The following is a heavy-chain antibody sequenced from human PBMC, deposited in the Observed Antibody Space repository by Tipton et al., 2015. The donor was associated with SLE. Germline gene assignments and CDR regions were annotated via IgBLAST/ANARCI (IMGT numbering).Heavy chain of an antibody. CDR2: IYYSGST. D-gene: IGHD5-18*01. J-gene: IGHJ3*02. CDR3: ASSGVQLWLEDAFDI. CDR1: GGSISSYY. Sequence: TLSLTCTVSGGSISSYYWSWIRQPPGTGLEWIGYIYYSGSTNYNPSLKSRVTISVDTSKNQFSLKLSSVTAADTAVYYCASSGVQLWLEDAFDIWGQGTMATVSS. V-gene: IGHV4-59*01.